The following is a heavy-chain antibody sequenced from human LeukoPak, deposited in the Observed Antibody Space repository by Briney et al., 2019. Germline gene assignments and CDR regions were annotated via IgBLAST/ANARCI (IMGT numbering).Heavy chain of an antibody. V-gene: IGHV1-69*05. CDR1: GGTFSSYA. J-gene: IGHJ4*02. Sequence: SVKVSCKASGGTFSSYAISWVRQAPGQGLEWMGGIIPIFGTANYAQKFQGRVTMTRDTSISTAYMELSRLRSDDTAVYYCARALSVWSGYYFVYWGQGTLVTVSS. CDR3: ARALSVWSGYYFVY. D-gene: IGHD3-3*01. CDR2: IIPIFGTA.